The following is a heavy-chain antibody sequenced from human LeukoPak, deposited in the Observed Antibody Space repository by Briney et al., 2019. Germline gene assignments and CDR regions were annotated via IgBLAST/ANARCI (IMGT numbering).Heavy chain of an antibody. CDR2: ISTSSIYI. J-gene: IGHJ4*02. V-gene: IGHV3-21*01. CDR1: GFTFSSYS. Sequence: GGSLRLSCAASGFTFSSYSMNWVRQAPGKGLEWVSFISTSSIYIYYADSVKGRFTISRDNAKNSLYLQMNSLRAEDTAVYYCARGDSSGNIYYWGQGTLVTVSS. D-gene: IGHD3-22*01. CDR3: ARGDSSGNIYY.